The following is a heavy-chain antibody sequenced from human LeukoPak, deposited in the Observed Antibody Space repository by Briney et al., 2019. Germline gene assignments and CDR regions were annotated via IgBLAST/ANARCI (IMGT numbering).Heavy chain of an antibody. V-gene: IGHV3-72*01. J-gene: IGHJ4*02. CDR2: IKTKAQSYTT. CDR1: GFTFNDHY. CDR3: VSDSSGSLY. Sequence: PGGSLRLSCAASGFTFNDHYMGWVRQAPGKGLEWLGRIKTKAQSYTTEYAASVKGRFTLSRDDSKNSLFLQMNGLKTEGTAMYYCVSDSSGSLYWGQGTLVTVSS. D-gene: IGHD6-19*01.